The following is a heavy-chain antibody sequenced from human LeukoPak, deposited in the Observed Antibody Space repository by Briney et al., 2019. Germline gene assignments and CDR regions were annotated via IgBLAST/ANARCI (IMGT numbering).Heavy chain of an antibody. Sequence: GGSLRLSCAASGFTFSTSTMNWVRQAPGKGLEWVSSIGSTSRDKYFVGSVRGRFTISRDDAKNSLYLEMNSLRADDTAVYYCVRGDYRDYWGQGTLVTVSS. CDR3: VRGDYRDY. CDR1: GFTFSTST. D-gene: IGHD5-12*01. J-gene: IGHJ4*02. CDR2: IGSTSRDK. V-gene: IGHV3-21*01.